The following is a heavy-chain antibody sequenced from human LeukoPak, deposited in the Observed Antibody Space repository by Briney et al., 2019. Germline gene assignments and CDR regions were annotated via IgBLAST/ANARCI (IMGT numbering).Heavy chain of an antibody. CDR1: GASVSSSH. CDR3: SEGYFEPFDH. D-gene: IGHD5-24*01. V-gene: IGHV4-59*02. J-gene: IGHJ4*02. Sequence: SETLSLTCLVSGASVSSSHWNWIRQLPGKGLEWIGCLSYTGKTDYNPSLTSRVTISLDTSKSQVSLKLKSLTTADTAVYYCSEGYFEPFDHWGQGISVTVSS. CDR2: LSYTGKT.